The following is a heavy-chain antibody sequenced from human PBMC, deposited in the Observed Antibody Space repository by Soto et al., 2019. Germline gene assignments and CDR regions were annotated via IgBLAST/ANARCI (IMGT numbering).Heavy chain of an antibody. J-gene: IGHJ4*02. V-gene: IGHV3-30*03. CDR1: GFTFSNYG. D-gene: IGHD3-16*02. Sequence: GGSLRLSCAASGFTFSNYGMHWVRQAPGKGLEWVAVISYDGINEYYADSVKGRFTISRDNSKNTLFLQMSSLRVEDTAVYYCARDRLRLGELSLIGYFDYWGQGTLVTVSS. CDR2: ISYDGINE. CDR3: ARDRLRLGELSLIGYFDY.